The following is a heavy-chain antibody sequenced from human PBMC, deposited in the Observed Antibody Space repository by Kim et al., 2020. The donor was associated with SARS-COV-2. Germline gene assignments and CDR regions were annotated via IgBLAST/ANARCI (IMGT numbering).Heavy chain of an antibody. CDR1: GASISSFY. J-gene: IGHJ6*02. D-gene: IGHD6-19*01. Sequence: SETLSLTCTVSGASISSFYWTWIRQTPGKGLEWIGNIYNSGSTNYYPSLKSRVTISIDTSKNQFSLKLTSVTAADTAVYYCARDRTYSSGWAYGMDVWGQGTTVTVSS. CDR3: ARDRTYSSGWAYGMDV. V-gene: IGHV4-59*13. CDR2: IYNSGST.